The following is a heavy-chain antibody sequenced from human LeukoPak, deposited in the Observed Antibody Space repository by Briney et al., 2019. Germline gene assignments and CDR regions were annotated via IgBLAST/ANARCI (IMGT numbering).Heavy chain of an antibody. CDR1: GVSVSSGSYY. CDR2: IYYSGST. D-gene: IGHD4-11*01. CDR3: ARADSNYYYGMDV. V-gene: IGHV4-61*01. J-gene: IGHJ6*02. Sequence: PSETLSLTCTVSGVSVSSGSYYWSWIRQPPGKGLEWIGYIYYSGSTNYNPSLKSRVTISVDTSKNQFSLKLSSVTAADTAVYYCARADSNYYYGMDVWGQGTTVTVS.